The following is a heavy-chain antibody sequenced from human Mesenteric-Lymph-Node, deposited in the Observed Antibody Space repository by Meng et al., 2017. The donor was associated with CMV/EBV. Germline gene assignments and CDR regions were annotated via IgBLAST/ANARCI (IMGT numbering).Heavy chain of an antibody. Sequence: SETLSLTCTVSGGSVSSGSYYWSWIRQPPGKGLEWIGYIYYSGSTNYNPSLKSRVTISVDTSKNQFSLKLSSVTAADTAVHYCARHDGPTVTDFFDYWGQGTLVTVSS. CDR3: ARHDGPTVTDFFDY. D-gene: IGHD4-17*01. J-gene: IGHJ4*02. V-gene: IGHV4-61*01. CDR2: IYYSGST. CDR1: GGSVSSGSYY.